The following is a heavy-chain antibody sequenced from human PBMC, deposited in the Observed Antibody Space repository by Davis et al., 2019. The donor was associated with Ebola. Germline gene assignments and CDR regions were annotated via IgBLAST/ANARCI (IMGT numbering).Heavy chain of an antibody. D-gene: IGHD6-13*01. Sequence: LRLSCAVYGGSFSGYYWSWIRQPPGKGLEWIGEINHSGSTNYNPSLQSRVTISVDTSKNQFSLKLSSVIAADTAVYYCARRGRAMDVWGQGTTVTVSS. J-gene: IGHJ6*02. CDR1: GGSFSGYY. CDR2: INHSGST. V-gene: IGHV4-34*01. CDR3: ARRGRAMDV.